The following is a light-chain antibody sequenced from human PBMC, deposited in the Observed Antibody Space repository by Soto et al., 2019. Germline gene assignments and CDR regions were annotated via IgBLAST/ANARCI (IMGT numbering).Light chain of an antibody. Sequence: QSVLTQAPSASETPGQRVTISCSGGSSNIGRNTVNWYQQPPGTAPKHLINSNNRRPSGVPDRFSGSKSGTSASLAISGLQSEDEADYYCAAWDDSLTDYVFGTGTKLTVL. CDR2: SNN. J-gene: IGLJ1*01. CDR1: SSNIGRNT. CDR3: AAWDDSLTDYV. V-gene: IGLV1-44*01.